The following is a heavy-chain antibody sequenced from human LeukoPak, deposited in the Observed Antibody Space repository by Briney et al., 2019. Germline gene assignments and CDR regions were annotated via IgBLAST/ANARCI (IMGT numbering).Heavy chain of an antibody. D-gene: IGHD1-1*01. J-gene: IGHJ4*02. CDR1: GFTFSSYG. CDR3: AKRGWVRPYYFDY. V-gene: IGHV3-23*01. CDR2: ISGSGGST. Sequence: GGSLRLSCAASGFTFSSYGMHWVRQAPGKGLEWVSAISGSGGSTYYADSVKGRFTISRDNSKNTLYLQMNSLRAEDTAVYYCAKRGWVRPYYFDYWGQGTLVTVSS.